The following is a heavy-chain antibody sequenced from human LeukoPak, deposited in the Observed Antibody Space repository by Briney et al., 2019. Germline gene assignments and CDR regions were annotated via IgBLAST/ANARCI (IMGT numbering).Heavy chain of an antibody. CDR1: GGSMSSYY. V-gene: IGHV4-59*12. CDR2: IYYNGNT. Sequence: SETLSLTCAFSGGSMSSYYWSWIRQPPGKGLEWIAYIYYNGNTNYNPSFKGRVTILVDTSKNQFSLKLSSVAAADTAIYYCAREPSATAAFDIWGQGTMVTVSS. D-gene: IGHD5-18*01. CDR3: AREPSATAAFDI. J-gene: IGHJ3*02.